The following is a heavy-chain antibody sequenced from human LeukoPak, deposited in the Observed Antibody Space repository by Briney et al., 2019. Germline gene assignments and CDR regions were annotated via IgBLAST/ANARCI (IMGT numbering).Heavy chain of an antibody. Sequence: SVKVSCKASGGTFSSYAISWVRQAPGQGLEWMGRIIPILGIANYAQKFQGRVTITADKSTSTAYMELSSLRSEDTAVYYCARDVQLLTYGMDVWGQGTTVTVSS. CDR3: ARDVQLLTYGMDV. J-gene: IGHJ6*02. D-gene: IGHD2-2*01. CDR2: IIPILGIA. V-gene: IGHV1-69*04. CDR1: GGTFSSYA.